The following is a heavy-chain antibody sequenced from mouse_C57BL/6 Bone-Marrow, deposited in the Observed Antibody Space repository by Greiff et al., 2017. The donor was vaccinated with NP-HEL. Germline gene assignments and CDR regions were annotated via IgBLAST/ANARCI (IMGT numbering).Heavy chain of an antibody. CDR1: GYTFTSYW. J-gene: IGHJ1*03. CDR2: IYPGSGST. D-gene: IGHD4-1*01. V-gene: IGHV1-55*01. Sequence: QVQLQQPGAELVKPGASVKMSCKASGYTFTSYWITWVKQRPGQGLEWIGDIYPGSGSTNYNEKFKSKATLTVDTSSSTAYMQLSSLTSEYSAVYYCARWDYGYFDVWGTGTTVTVSS. CDR3: ARWDYGYFDV.